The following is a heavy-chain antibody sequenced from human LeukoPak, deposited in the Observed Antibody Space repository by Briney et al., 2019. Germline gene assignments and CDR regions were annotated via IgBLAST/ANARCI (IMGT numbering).Heavy chain of an antibody. CDR2: INPNSGGT. J-gene: IGHJ4*02. V-gene: IGHV1-2*06. D-gene: IGHD1-26*01. CDR3: ARPGPLRGIGMSVNDY. CDR1: GYTFTGYY. Sequence: AVKVSCKASGYTFTGYYMHWVRQAPGQGLEWMGRINPNSGGTNYAQKFQGRVTMTRDTSISTAYMELSRLRSDDTAVYYCARPGPLRGIGMSVNDYWGQGTLVTVSS.